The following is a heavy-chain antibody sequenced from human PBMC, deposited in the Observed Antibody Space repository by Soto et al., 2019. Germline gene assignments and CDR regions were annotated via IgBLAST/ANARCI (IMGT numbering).Heavy chain of an antibody. V-gene: IGHV1-18*01. CDR1: GYTFTSYT. Sequence: QVRLVHSETEVKKPGASVNVSCKASGYTFTSYTISWVRQAPGQGLEWMGWISANNGNTEFAQKVQDSLTMIADTTTSTAYLELRNLRPDDAAVYDCGRSLPWFDPWGQGTLVAVSS. CDR2: ISANNGNT. J-gene: IGHJ5*02. CDR3: GRSLPWFDP.